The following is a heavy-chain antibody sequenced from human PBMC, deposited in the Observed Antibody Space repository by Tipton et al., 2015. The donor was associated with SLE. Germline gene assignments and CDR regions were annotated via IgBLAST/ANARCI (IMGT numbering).Heavy chain of an antibody. D-gene: IGHD1-14*01. V-gene: IGHV3-7*01. J-gene: IGHJ4*02. CDR1: GFTFSSFW. CDR2: ISQDGSET. Sequence: SLRLSCVGSGFTFSSFWINWVRQAPGKGLEWVAIISQDGSETHYVDSLEGRFSISRDNDKKSVFLEVQSLTVEDTAVYYCAGGAGWSHDYWGQGTLVTVSS. CDR3: AGGAGWSHDY.